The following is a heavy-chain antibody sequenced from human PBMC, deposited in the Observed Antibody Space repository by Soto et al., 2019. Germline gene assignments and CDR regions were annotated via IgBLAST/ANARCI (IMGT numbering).Heavy chain of an antibody. Sequence: EVQLLESGGGLVQPGGSLRLSCVASGFTFSSYAMSWVRQAPGKGLEWVSGISGSGGYTFYADSVRGRFPISRDNSKNTLYLQMNSLRAEDTAVYYCAKDVYGGNGYWYFYLWGRGTLVTVSS. CDR3: AKDVYGGNGYWYFYL. V-gene: IGHV3-23*01. D-gene: IGHD2-15*01. CDR1: GFTFSSYA. J-gene: IGHJ2*01. CDR2: ISGSGGYT.